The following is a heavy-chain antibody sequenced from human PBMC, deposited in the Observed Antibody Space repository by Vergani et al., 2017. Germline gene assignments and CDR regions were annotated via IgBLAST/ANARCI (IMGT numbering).Heavy chain of an antibody. J-gene: IGHJ6*03. V-gene: IGHV3-53*05. CDR1: GFTVSSNY. CDR2: IYSGGST. CDR3: AKDRPKLELRLLMDV. Sequence: EVQLVETGGGLIQPGGSLRLSCAASGFTVSSNYMSWVRQAPGKGLEWVSVIYSGGSTYYADSVKGRFTISRDNSKNTLYLQMNSLRAEDTAVYYCAKDRPKLELRLLMDVWGKGTTVTVSS. D-gene: IGHD1-7*01.